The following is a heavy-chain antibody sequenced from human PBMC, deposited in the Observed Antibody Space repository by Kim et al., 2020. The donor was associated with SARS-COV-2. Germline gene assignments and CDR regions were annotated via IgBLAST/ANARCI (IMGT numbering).Heavy chain of an antibody. CDR3: AKDISYDSSGYTVLDY. CDR2: ISWNSGSI. CDR1: GFTFDDYA. Sequence: GGSLRLSCAASGFTFDDYAMHWVRQAPGKGLEWVSGISWNSGSIGYADSVKGRFTISRDNAKNSLYLQMNSLRAEDTALYYCAKDISYDSSGYTVLDYWGQGTLVTVSS. J-gene: IGHJ4*02. V-gene: IGHV3-9*01. D-gene: IGHD3-22*01.